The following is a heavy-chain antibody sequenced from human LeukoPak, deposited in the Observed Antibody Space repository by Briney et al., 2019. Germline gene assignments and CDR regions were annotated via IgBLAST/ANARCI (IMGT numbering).Heavy chain of an antibody. J-gene: IGHJ4*02. Sequence: ASVKVSCKASGYTFTSYDINWVRQATGQGLEWMGWMNPNSGNTGYAQKFQGRVTITRNTSISTAYMELSSLRPEDTAVYYCARDYSNYAHNFDYWGQGTLVTVSS. CDR2: MNPNSGNT. CDR1: GYTFTSYD. D-gene: IGHD4-11*01. CDR3: ARDYSNYAHNFDY. V-gene: IGHV1-8*03.